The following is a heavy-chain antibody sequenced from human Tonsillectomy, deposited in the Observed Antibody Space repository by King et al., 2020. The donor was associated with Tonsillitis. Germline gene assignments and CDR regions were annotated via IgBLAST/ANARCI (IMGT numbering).Heavy chain of an antibody. J-gene: IGHJ4*02. V-gene: IGHV4-39*07. CDR2: IYYSGST. Sequence: QLQESGPGLVKPSETLSLTCTVSGGSISSSSYYWGWIRQPPEKGLEWIGSIYYSGSTYYNPSLKSRVTISVDTSKNQFSLKLSSVTAADTAVYYCARRLPGYPIFDYWGQGTLVTVSS. CDR1: GGSISSSSYY. CDR3: ARRLPGYPIFDY. D-gene: IGHD5-18*01.